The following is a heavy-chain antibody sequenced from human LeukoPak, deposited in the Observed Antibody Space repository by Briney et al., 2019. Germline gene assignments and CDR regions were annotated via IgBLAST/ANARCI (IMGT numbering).Heavy chain of an antibody. V-gene: IGHV3-74*01. J-gene: IGHJ4*02. CDR1: GFTSSSHW. D-gene: IGHD1-26*01. Sequence: PGGSLRLSCAASGFTSSSHWMHWVRQAPGKGLVWVSRIHSDGSSTSYAESVKGRVTVSRDHAKNTLYLQMNSLRAEGTAVYYCARGWEGYFDYWGQGTLVTVSS. CDR2: IHSDGSST. CDR3: ARGWEGYFDY.